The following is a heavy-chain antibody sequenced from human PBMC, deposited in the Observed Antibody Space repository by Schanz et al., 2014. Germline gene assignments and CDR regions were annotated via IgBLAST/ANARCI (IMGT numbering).Heavy chain of an antibody. V-gene: IGHV3-11*06. Sequence: QVQLVESGGGLVKPGGSLRLSCAASGFTFRDYYMSWIRQAPGKGLEWVSDISSGSSYANYADSVKGRFTISRDNAKNSLYLQMNPLRAEDTAVYYCARDRGYCSGGSCLTFDYWGQGTLVTVSS. J-gene: IGHJ4*02. D-gene: IGHD2-15*01. CDR3: ARDRGYCSGGSCLTFDY. CDR2: ISSGSSYA. CDR1: GFTFRDYY.